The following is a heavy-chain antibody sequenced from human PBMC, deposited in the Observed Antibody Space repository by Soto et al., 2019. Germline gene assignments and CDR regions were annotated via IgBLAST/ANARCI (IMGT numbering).Heavy chain of an antibody. Sequence: DVQLLESGGGLGQPEGSLRLSCAASGFTFSSYAMGWVRQGPGKGLEWVAVVSIGGSTHYADSVRGRFTISRDNSKNTLSLQMYSLTAEDTAVYFCAKRRGAGGHFDYWGQGALVTVSS. CDR1: GFTFSSYA. D-gene: IGHD2-15*01. CDR2: VSIGGST. J-gene: IGHJ4*02. CDR3: AKRRGAGGHFDY. V-gene: IGHV3-23*01.